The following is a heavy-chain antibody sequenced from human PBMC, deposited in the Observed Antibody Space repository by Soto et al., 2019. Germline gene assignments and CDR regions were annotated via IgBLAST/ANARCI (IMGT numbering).Heavy chain of an antibody. CDR1: GFVFGNYA. Sequence: QVRLVESGGGGVQPGRSLRLSCAASGFVFGNYAMHWVRQAPGKGPEWVTVIGHDGVNKFYADSVRGRFTISRDDSKNTLYLEMNSLRVEDSAVYYCARDPVPGVPDYFDRWGQGTLVTVSS. V-gene: IGHV3-30*04. CDR2: IGHDGVNK. CDR3: ARDPVPGVPDYFDR. D-gene: IGHD2-8*01. J-gene: IGHJ4*02.